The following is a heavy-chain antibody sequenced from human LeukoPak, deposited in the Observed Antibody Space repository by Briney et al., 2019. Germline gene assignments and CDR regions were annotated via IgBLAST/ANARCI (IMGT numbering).Heavy chain of an antibody. D-gene: IGHD3-9*01. V-gene: IGHV3-74*01. CDR1: GFAFSAYL. J-gene: IGHJ4*02. CDR3: ARTDWYHNDY. CDR2: INNDGSNI. Sequence: GGSLRLSCAASGFAFSAYLMHWVRRAPGRGLVWVSRINNDGSNIIYADSVKGRFTISRDNAKNTLYLQMNSLRAEDTAVYYCARTDWYHNDYWGQGTPVTVSS.